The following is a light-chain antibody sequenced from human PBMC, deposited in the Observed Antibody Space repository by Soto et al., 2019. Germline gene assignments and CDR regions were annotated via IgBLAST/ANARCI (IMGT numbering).Light chain of an antibody. Sequence: IHLTQSPSSLSASVGDRVTITCRASQDISIYLGWYQQKPGKAPKLLIYAASTLQSGVPSRFSGSGSGTDFTLTISSLQPEDFATYYCQQLDTFLLKFGGGTKVEIK. CDR1: QDISIY. CDR3: QQLDTFLLK. CDR2: AAS. J-gene: IGKJ4*01. V-gene: IGKV1-9*01.